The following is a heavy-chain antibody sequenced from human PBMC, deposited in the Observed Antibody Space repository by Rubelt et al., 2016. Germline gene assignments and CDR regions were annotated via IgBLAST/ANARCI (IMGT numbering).Heavy chain of an antibody. CDR1: GFTFSSYN. V-gene: IGHV3-33*01. D-gene: IGHD6-13*01. Sequence: QVQLVESGGSVVQPGRSLRVSCAASGFTFSSYNMHWVRQAPGQGLEWVSIADSVKGRFTISRDNSKNTVYLQMNTLRVEDTAVYYCARDGDIAAPMDVWGQGTTVTVSS. CDR3: ARDGDIAAPMDV. J-gene: IGHJ6*01.